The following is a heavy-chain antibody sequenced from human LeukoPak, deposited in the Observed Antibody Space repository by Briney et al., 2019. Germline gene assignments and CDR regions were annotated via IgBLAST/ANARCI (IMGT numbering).Heavy chain of an antibody. J-gene: IGHJ5*02. CDR2: FDPEDGET. V-gene: IGHV1-24*01. CDR3: ATRGGSGRFSVNWFDP. Sequence: ASVTVSCKLSGYTLTQLSMHWVRQAPGKGLEWMGGFDPEDGETIYAQKFQGRVTMTEDTSTDTAYMELSSLRSEDTAVYYCATRGGSGRFSVNWFDPWGQGTLVTVSS. D-gene: IGHD3-10*01. CDR1: GYTLTQLS.